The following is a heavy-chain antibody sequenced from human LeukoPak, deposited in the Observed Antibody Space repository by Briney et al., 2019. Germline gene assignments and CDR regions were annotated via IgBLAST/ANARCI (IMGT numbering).Heavy chain of an antibody. CDR3: AKVGALTTVTTVDY. V-gene: IGHV3-9*01. CDR1: GFTFDDYA. J-gene: IGHJ4*02. Sequence: GGSLRLSCAASGFTFDDYAMHWVRQAPGKGLEWVSGISWNSGSIGYADSVKGRFTISRDNAKNSLYLQMNSLRAEDTAVYYCAKVGALTTVTTVDYWGQGTLVTVSS. D-gene: IGHD4-11*01. CDR2: ISWNSGSI.